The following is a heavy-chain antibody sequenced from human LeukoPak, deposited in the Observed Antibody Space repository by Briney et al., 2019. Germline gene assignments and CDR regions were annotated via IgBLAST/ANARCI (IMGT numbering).Heavy chain of an antibody. V-gene: IGHV3-7*03. CDR1: GFTFTTYW. CDR3: VRETPIAVAGTIYFYFYMDV. Sequence: GGSLRLSCAASGFTFTTYWMSWVRQLPGKGLEWVANINQDGTEKYYVDSVRGRFTISRDNAKNSLYLQMSSLRAEDTALYYCVRETPIAVAGTIYFYFYMDVWGKGTTVTVSS. J-gene: IGHJ6*03. CDR2: INQDGTEK. D-gene: IGHD6-19*01.